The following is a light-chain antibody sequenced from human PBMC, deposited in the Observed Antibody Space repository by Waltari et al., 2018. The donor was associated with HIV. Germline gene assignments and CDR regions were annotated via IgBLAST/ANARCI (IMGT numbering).Light chain of an antibody. J-gene: IGKJ4*01. CDR1: QSVLYSSKNQNH. V-gene: IGKV4-1*01. CDR3: QQYYVTPLT. CDR2: WAS. Sequence: DIVMTQSPDSLAVSLGERVTINCKSSQSVLYSSKNQNHLAWYQQKPGQSPKLLIYWASTRESGVPDRFSGSGSWTDFTLTISSLQAEDVAVYYCQQYYVTPLTFGGGTKVEIK.